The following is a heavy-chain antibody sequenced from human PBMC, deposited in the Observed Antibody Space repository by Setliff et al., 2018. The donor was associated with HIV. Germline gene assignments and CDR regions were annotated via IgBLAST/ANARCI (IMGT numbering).Heavy chain of an antibody. CDR2: IRGSGADA. J-gene: IGHJ5*01. Sequence: GASVKVSCKTSEYSFVSHGMSWVRQAPGQGLEWMGWIRGSGADAKYAENLQGRVTLTMDISSSTAYMELSGLRSEDTAMYYCARRGVPQQIDLDSWGHGTLVTVS. CDR3: ARRGVPQQIDLDS. V-gene: IGHV1-18*01. D-gene: IGHD3-10*01. CDR1: EYSFVSHG.